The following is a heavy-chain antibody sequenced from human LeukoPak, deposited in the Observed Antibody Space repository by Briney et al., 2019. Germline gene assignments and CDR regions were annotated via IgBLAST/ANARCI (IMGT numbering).Heavy chain of an antibody. D-gene: IGHD1-26*01. CDR1: GFTFSSYA. CDR2: ISYDGSNK. Sequence: SGGSLRLSCAASGFTFSSYAMSWVRQAPGKGLEWVAVISYDGSNKYYADSVKGRFTISRDNSKNTLYLQMNSLRAEDTAVYYCARERWELPNDAFDIWGQGTMVTVSS. J-gene: IGHJ3*02. V-gene: IGHV3-30*04. CDR3: ARERWELPNDAFDI.